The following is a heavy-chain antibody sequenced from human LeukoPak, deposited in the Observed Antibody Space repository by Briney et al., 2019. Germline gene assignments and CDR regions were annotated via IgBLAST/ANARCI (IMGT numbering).Heavy chain of an antibody. D-gene: IGHD3-3*01. CDR3: ARVKVFGVVIPFLNWFDH. J-gene: IGHJ5*02. CDR1: GGSFSGYY. CDR2: INHSGST. V-gene: IGHV4-34*01. Sequence: SETLSLTCAVYGGSFSGYYWSWIRQPPGKGLEWIGEINHSGSTNYNPSLKSRVTISVDTSKNQFSLKLSSVTAADTAVYYCARVKVFGVVIPFLNWFDHWGQGTLVTVSS.